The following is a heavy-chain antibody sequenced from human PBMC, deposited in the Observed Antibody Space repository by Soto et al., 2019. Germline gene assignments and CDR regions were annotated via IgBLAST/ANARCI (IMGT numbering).Heavy chain of an antibody. CDR2: ISGSGGST. CDR1: GFTFSSYA. J-gene: IGHJ6*03. D-gene: IGHD2-2*01. CDR3: ANDIVVVPAAISYMDV. Sequence: PGGSLRLSCAASGFTFSSYAMSWVRQAPGKGLEWVSAISGSGGSTYYADSVKGRFTISRDNSKNTLYLQMNSLRAEDTAVYYCANDIVVVPAAISYMDVWGKGTTVTVSS. V-gene: IGHV3-23*01.